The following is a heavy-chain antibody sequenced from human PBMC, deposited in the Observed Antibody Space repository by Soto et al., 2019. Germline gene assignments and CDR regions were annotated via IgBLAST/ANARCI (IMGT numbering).Heavy chain of an antibody. J-gene: IGHJ6*02. D-gene: IGHD2-2*01. CDR2: ISGSGGST. Sequence: GGSLRLSCAASGFTFSSYAMSWVRQAPGKGLEWVSAISGSGGSTYYADSGKGRFTISRDNSKNTLYRQMNSLRAEDTAVYYCHIVLVPAAMPHYYYYGMDVWGQGTTVTVSS. CDR3: HIVLVPAAMPHYYYYGMDV. V-gene: IGHV3-23*01. CDR1: GFTFSSYA.